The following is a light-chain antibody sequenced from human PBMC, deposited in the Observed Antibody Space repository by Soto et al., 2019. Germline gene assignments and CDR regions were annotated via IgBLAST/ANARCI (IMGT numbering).Light chain of an antibody. CDR1: QSVSSSY. CDR3: QQYGSSPRT. Sequence: IELTQSPGSLSLSPGERATISCRASQSVSSSYLAWYQQKPGQAPRLLIYGASSRATGIPDRFSGSGSGTDFTLTISRLEPEDFAVYYCQQYGSSPRTFGQGTKVDIK. V-gene: IGKV3-20*01. CDR2: GAS. J-gene: IGKJ1*01.